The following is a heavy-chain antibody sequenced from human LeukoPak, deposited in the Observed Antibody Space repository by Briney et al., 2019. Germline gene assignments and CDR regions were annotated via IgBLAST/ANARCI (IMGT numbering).Heavy chain of an antibody. V-gene: IGHV7-4-1*02. CDR3: ARDGHTLRPFDH. CDR1: RYSFTTYT. J-gene: IGHJ4*02. Sequence: ASVKVSCKASRYSFTTYTLNWLRQAPGQGLEWLGWINTNTGKPTYAQGFTGRFVFSLDASLSTAYLQVSGLNTADTAVYYCARDGHTLRPFDHWGQGTLVTVSS. CDR2: INTNTGKP.